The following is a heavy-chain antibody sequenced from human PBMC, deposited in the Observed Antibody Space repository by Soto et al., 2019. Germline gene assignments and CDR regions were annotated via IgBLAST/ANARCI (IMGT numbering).Heavy chain of an antibody. CDR3: ARGPTYCTNGVCYHTIAARPLKPGRYGMDV. CDR1: GGSISSGDYY. V-gene: IGHV4-30-4*01. CDR2: IYYSGST. Sequence: SETLSLTCTVSGGSISSGDYYWSWIRQPPGKGLEWIGYIYYSGSTYYNPSLKSRVTISVDTSKNQFSLKLSSVTAADTAVYYCARGPTYCTNGVCYHTIAARPLKPGRYGMDVWGQGTTVTVSS. D-gene: IGHD2-8*01. J-gene: IGHJ6*02.